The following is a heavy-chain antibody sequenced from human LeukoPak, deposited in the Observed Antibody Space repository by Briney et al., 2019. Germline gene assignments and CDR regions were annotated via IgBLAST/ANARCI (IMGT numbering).Heavy chain of an antibody. J-gene: IGHJ4*02. Sequence: PSETLSLTCAVYGGSFSGYYWSWIRQPPGKGLEWIGEINHSGSTNYNPSLKSRVTISVDTSKNQFSLKLSSVTAADTAVYYCARGRRGDLAAAGRSLDYWGQGTLVTVSS. V-gene: IGHV4-34*01. CDR1: GGSFSGYY. CDR2: INHSGST. D-gene: IGHD6-13*01. CDR3: ARGRRGDLAAAGRSLDY.